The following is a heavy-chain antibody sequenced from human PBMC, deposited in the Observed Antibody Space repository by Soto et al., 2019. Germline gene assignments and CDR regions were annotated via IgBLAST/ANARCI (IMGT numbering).Heavy chain of an antibody. Sequence: ASVKVSCKASGYTFTSYGISWVRQAPGQGLEWMGWISAYNGNTNYAQKLQGRVTMTTDTSTSTVYIELRSLRSGDTAVYYCARDGYYYDSSGYYSPPLDYWGQGTLVTVSS. D-gene: IGHD3-22*01. J-gene: IGHJ4*02. CDR2: ISAYNGNT. V-gene: IGHV1-18*01. CDR3: ARDGYYYDSSGYYSPPLDY. CDR1: GYTFTSYG.